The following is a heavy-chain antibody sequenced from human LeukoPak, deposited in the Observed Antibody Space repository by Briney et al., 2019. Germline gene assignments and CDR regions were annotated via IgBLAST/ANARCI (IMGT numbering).Heavy chain of an antibody. V-gene: IGHV1-8*03. Sequence: ASVKVSCKASVYTFTSYDINWVRQATGQGLEWMGWMNPNSGNTGYAQKFQGRVTITRNTSISTAYMELSSLRSEDTAVYYCARRATYYDFWSGYPNWFDPWGQGTLVTVSS. J-gene: IGHJ5*02. CDR3: ARRATYYDFWSGYPNWFDP. CDR2: MNPNSGNT. D-gene: IGHD3-3*01. CDR1: VYTFTSYD.